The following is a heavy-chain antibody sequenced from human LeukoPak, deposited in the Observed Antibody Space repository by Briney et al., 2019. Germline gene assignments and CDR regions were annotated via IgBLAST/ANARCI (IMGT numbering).Heavy chain of an antibody. Sequence: SETLSLTCAVSRYSISSGYYWGWIRQPPGKGLEWIGSIYHSGSTYYNPSLRSRVTMSVDTSKNQFSLKLTSVTAADTAVYYCARDGDGDCFDYWGQGTLVTVSS. J-gene: IGHJ4*02. CDR2: IYHSGST. V-gene: IGHV4-38-2*02. CDR3: ARDGDGDCFDY. CDR1: RYSISSGYY. D-gene: IGHD4-17*01.